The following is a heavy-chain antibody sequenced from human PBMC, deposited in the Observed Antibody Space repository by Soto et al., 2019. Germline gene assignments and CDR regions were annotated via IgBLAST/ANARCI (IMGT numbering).Heavy chain of an antibody. D-gene: IGHD2-15*01. CDR1: GFTFSDYY. J-gene: IGHJ3*02. V-gene: IGHV3-11*01. CDR3: ARDTQYCSGGSCSQFDAFDI. Sequence: QVQLVESGGGLVKPGGSLRLSCAASGFTFSDYYMSWIRQAPGKGLEWVSYISSSGSTIYYADSVKGRFTISRDNAKNSLHLQMNSLRAEDTAVYYCARDTQYCSGGSCSQFDAFDIWGQGTMVTVSS. CDR2: ISSSGSTI.